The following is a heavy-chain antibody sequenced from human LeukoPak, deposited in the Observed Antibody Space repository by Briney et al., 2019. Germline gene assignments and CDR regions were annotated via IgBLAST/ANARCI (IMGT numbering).Heavy chain of an antibody. CDR2: ILYDGANK. D-gene: IGHD2-8*01. J-gene: IGHJ4*02. CDR3: AKDRGYCTNGVCPLDY. V-gene: IGHV3-30*02. Sequence: GGSLRLSCAASGFTFSNYGMQWVRQAPGKGLEWLAFILYDGANKYSADSVKGRFTISRDNSKNTLYLQMNSLRPEDTAVYYCAKDRGYCTNGVCPLDYWGQGTLVTVSS. CDR1: GFTFSNYG.